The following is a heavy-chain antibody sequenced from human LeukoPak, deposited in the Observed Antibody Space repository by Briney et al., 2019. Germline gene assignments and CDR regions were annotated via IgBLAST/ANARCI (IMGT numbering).Heavy chain of an antibody. CDR3: ARILAYYDFWSGYLDY. J-gene: IGHJ4*02. Sequence: PGGSLRLSCAASGFTFSSYSMNWVRQAPGKGLEWVSSISSSSSYIYYADSVKGRFTISRDNAKNSLYLQMNSLRAEDTAVYYWARILAYYDFWSGYLDYWGQGTLVTVSS. D-gene: IGHD3-3*01. V-gene: IGHV3-21*01. CDR2: ISSSSSYI. CDR1: GFTFSSYS.